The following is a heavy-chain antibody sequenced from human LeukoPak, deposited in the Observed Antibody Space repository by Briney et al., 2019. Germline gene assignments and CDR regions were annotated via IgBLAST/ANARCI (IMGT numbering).Heavy chain of an antibody. Sequence: SETLSLTCSVSGGSISSGTYYWSWIRQPPGKGLEWIGYIYCSGSTNYNPSLKSRVTISVDTSKNQFSLKLSSVTAADTAVYYCARGRELSGFDPWGQGTLVTVSS. J-gene: IGHJ5*02. D-gene: IGHD3-16*02. CDR2: IYCSGST. CDR3: ARGRELSGFDP. CDR1: GGSISSGTYY. V-gene: IGHV4-61*01.